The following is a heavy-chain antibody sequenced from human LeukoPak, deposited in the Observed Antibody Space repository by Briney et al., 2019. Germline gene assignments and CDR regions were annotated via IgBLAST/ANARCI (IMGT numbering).Heavy chain of an antibody. Sequence: GGSLRLSCAASGFTFSTYSMNWVRRAPGKGLEWVSCIIGSSSSIYYADSVKGRFTISRDNANNSLYLQMNSLRAEDTAVYYCAKSPYSGSYSWVDYWGQGTLVTVS. CDR3: AKSPYSGSYSWVDY. D-gene: IGHD1-26*01. CDR1: GFTFSTYS. J-gene: IGHJ4*02. V-gene: IGHV3-21*04. CDR2: IIGSSSSI.